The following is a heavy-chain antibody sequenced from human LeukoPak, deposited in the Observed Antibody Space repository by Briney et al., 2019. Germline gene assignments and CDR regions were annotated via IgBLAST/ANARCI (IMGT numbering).Heavy chain of an antibody. CDR2: IYYSGST. D-gene: IGHD3-3*01. CDR3: ARVDDFWSGHYYYGMDV. CDR1: GGSIGSYY. J-gene: IGHJ6*02. Sequence: PSETLSLTCTVSGGSIGSYYWSWIRQPPGKGLEWIGYIYYSGSTNYNPSLKSRVTISVDTSKNQFSLKLSSVTAADTAVYYCARVDDFWSGHYYYGMDVWGQGTTVTVSS. V-gene: IGHV4-59*01.